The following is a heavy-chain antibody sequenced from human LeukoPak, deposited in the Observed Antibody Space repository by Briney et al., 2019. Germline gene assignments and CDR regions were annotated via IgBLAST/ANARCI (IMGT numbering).Heavy chain of an antibody. D-gene: IGHD3-3*01. CDR1: GGSFSGYY. CDR3: VRASYYDFWSGYSQLRNYYYYGMDV. J-gene: IGHJ6*02. V-gene: IGHV4-34*01. Sequence: SETLSLTCAVYGGSFSGYYWSWIRQPPGKGLEWIGEINHSGSTNYNPSLKSRVTISVDTSKNQFSLKLSSLTAADTAVYYFVRASYYDFWSGYSQLRNYYYYGMDVWGQGTTVTVSS. CDR2: INHSGST.